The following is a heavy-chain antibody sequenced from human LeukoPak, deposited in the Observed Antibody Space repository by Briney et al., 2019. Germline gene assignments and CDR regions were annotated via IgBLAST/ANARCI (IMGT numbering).Heavy chain of an antibody. CDR1: GYTFTGYY. V-gene: IGHV1-2*02. Sequence: ASVKVSCKASGYTFTGYYMHWVRQAPGQGLEWMGWINPNSGGTNYAQKFQGRVTMTRDTSISTAYMELSRLRSDDTAVYYCAREGEGSSRYIRNYYFDYWGQGTLVTVSS. J-gene: IGHJ4*02. CDR2: INPNSGGT. CDR3: AREGEGSSRYIRNYYFDY. D-gene: IGHD6-13*01.